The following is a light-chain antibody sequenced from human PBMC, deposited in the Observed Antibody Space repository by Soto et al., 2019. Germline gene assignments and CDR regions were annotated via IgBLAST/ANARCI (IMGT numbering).Light chain of an antibody. CDR3: QAWATNTVI. Sequence: SYELTQPHSVSVSPRQTASITCSGDKLGDNYAFWYQQRPRQSPVLVIYLDNKRTSGIPERFSGSNSGNTATLTISGTQALDEADYFCQAWATNTVIFGGGTKLTVL. CDR1: KLGDNY. CDR2: LDN. V-gene: IGLV3-1*01. J-gene: IGLJ2*01.